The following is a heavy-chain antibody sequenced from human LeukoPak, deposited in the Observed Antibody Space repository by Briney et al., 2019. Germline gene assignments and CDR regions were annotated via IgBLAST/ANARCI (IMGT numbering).Heavy chain of an antibody. J-gene: IGHJ4*02. D-gene: IGHD4-17*01. Sequence: GGSLRLSCAASGFTFSTYTMNWVRQAPGKGLEWVSSISSSSGYICYADSVKGRFTISRDNAKSSLSLQMNSLRAEDTAVYYCARDPYDDYDYWGQGTLVTVSS. V-gene: IGHV3-21*01. CDR1: GFTFSTYT. CDR2: ISSSSGYI. CDR3: ARDPYDDYDY.